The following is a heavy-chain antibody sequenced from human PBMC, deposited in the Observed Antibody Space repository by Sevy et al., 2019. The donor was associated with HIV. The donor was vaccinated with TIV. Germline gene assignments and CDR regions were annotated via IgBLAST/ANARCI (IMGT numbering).Heavy chain of an antibody. V-gene: IGHV3-66*02. CDR2: IFSSGST. D-gene: IGHD6-19*01. CDR3: VSLFLSYRSGWSYFDY. J-gene: IGHJ4*02. CDR1: GFTVNDKY. Sequence: GGSLRLSCAISGFTVNDKYIIWVRQAPGKGLEWVSVIFSSGSTYYADSAKGRFTISRDNSKNTVDLQMNSVRAEDTAVYYCVSLFLSYRSGWSYFDYWGQGTLVTVPS.